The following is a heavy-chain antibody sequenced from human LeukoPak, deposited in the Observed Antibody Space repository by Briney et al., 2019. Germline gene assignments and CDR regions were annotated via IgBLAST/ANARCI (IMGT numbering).Heavy chain of an antibody. CDR2: IYDSGST. J-gene: IGHJ6*02. CDR3: ARGGSGYDSFYYYGMDV. CDR1: GGSISSYY. V-gene: IGHV4-59*01. D-gene: IGHD5-12*01. Sequence: SETLSLTCTVSGGSISSYYWSWTRQPPGKGLEWMGYIYDSGSTNYNPSLKSRVTISVDTSKNQFSLKLSSVTAADTAVYYCARGGSGYDSFYYYGMDVWGQGTTVTVSS.